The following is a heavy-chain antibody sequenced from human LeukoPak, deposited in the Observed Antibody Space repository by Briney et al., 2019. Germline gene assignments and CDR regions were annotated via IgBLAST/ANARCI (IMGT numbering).Heavy chain of an antibody. D-gene: IGHD2-15*01. V-gene: IGHV3-13*01. CDR1: GFTFSSYD. CDR3: ARAPFYCSGGSCYWSAFDI. Sequence: GGSLRLSCAASGFTFSSYDMHWVRQATGKGLEWVSAIGTAGDTYYPGSVKGRFTISRENAKNSLYLQMNSLRAGDTAVYYCARAPFYCSGGSCYWSAFDIWGQGTTVTVSS. J-gene: IGHJ3*02. CDR2: IGTAGDT.